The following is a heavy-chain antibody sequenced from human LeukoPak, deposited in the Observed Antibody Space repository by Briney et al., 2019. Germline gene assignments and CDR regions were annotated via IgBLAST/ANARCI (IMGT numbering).Heavy chain of an antibody. D-gene: IGHD3-22*01. V-gene: IGHV3-30*02. CDR3: AKDDSITYYYDSSGYLFDY. CDR2: IRYDGSNK. J-gene: IGHJ4*02. Sequence: PGGSLRLSCAASGFTFSSYGMHWVRQAPGKGLEWVAFIRYDGSNKYYADSVKGRFTISRDNSKNTLYLQMNSLRAEDTAVYYCAKDDSITYYYDSSGYLFDYRGQGTLVTVSS. CDR1: GFTFSSYG.